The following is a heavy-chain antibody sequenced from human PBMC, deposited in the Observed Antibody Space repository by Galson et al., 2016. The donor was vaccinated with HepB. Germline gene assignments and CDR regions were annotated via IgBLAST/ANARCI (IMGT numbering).Heavy chain of an antibody. V-gene: IGHV3-11*01. CDR3: ARDTRRISAMVVVPSPGDY. J-gene: IGHJ4*02. Sequence: SLRLSCAASGFTFSDYYMAWIRQAPGKGPECVSYITDSGTAYYADSVRGRFTISRDNTQNSLFLQMDSLRAEDTASYYCARDTRRISAMVVVPSPGDYWGQGTRVTVSS. CDR2: ITDSGTA. CDR1: GFTFSDYY. D-gene: IGHD2-21*01.